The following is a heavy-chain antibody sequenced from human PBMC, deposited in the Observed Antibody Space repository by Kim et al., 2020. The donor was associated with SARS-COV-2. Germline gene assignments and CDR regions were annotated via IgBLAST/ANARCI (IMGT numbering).Heavy chain of an antibody. CDR3: ARGHYYDSSGYYHFFDY. J-gene: IGHJ4*02. CDR1: GESFSGYY. D-gene: IGHD3-22*01. CDR2: INHSGST. V-gene: IGHV4-34*01. Sequence: SETLSLTCAVYGESFSGYYWSWIRQPPGKGLEWIGEINHSGSTNYNPSLKSLVTISVDTSKNQLSLKLSSVTAADTAVYYCARGHYYDSSGYYHFFDYWGQGVLATVSS.